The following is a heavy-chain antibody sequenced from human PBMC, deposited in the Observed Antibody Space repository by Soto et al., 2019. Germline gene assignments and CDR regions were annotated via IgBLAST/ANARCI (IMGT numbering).Heavy chain of an antibody. CDR1: GGSTSGGNYY. V-gene: IGHV4-31*01. J-gene: IGHJ6*02. CDR2: IYNSGST. Sequence: QVQLQESGPGLAKPSETLSLTCTVSGGSTSGGNYYWNWIRQHPGKGLEWIGNIYNSGSTYYNPSLKSLVIISVDTSKNQLSLRLSSVTAADTAVYYCARDRGFGMDVWGQGTTVTVSS. CDR3: ARDRGFGMDV.